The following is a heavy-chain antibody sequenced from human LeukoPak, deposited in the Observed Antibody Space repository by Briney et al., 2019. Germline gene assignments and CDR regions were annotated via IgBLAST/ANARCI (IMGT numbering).Heavy chain of an antibody. J-gene: IGHJ5*02. Sequence: ASVKVSCKASGGTFSSYAISWVRQAPGQGLEWMGGIIPIFGTANYAQKFQGRVTITADESTSTAYMELSSLRSEDTAVYYCARDKNPRGIFGPWGQGTLVTVSS. CDR2: IIPIFGTA. V-gene: IGHV1-69*13. CDR3: ARDKNPRGIFGP. D-gene: IGHD3-3*01. CDR1: GGTFSSYA.